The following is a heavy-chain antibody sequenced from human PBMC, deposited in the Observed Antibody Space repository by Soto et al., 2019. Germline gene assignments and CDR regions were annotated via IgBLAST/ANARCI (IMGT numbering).Heavy chain of an antibody. Sequence: EVHLVESGGGLVQPGGSLRLSCAASGFTFSSCEMNWVRQAPGKGLEWVSYISSNGRTIDYADSVKGRFTISRDNAKKSLYLQLNSLRAEDTAVYYCARVGVVGARSLDFWGQGTLVTVSS. D-gene: IGHD1-26*01. J-gene: IGHJ4*02. CDR2: ISSNGRTI. V-gene: IGHV3-48*03. CDR3: ARVGVVGARSLDF. CDR1: GFTFSSCE.